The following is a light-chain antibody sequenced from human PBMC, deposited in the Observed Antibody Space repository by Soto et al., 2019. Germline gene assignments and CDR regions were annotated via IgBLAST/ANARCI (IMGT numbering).Light chain of an antibody. CDR3: ISYAGSNNLASYV. V-gene: IGLV2-14*01. J-gene: IGLJ1*01. Sequence: QSALTQPASVSGSPGQSITISCTGTSSDVGGYNYVAWYQQHPGKVPRLMIYEVSNRPSGVSNRFSGSKSGSTASLTISGLQAEDEADYYCISYAGSNNLASYVFGNGTKVTVL. CDR1: SSDVGGYNY. CDR2: EVS.